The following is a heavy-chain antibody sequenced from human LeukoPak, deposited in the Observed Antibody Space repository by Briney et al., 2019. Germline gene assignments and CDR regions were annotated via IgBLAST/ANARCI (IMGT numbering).Heavy chain of an antibody. J-gene: IGHJ4*02. D-gene: IGHD6-19*01. CDR1: GYSFTSYW. CDR2: IYPGDSDT. V-gene: IGHV5-51*01. Sequence: GASLKISCKGSGYSFTSYWIGWVRQMPGKGLEWMGIIYPGDSDTRYSPSFQGQVTISADKSISTAYLQWSSLKASDTAMYYCARQKAVAGIYFDYWGQGTLVTVSS. CDR3: ARQKAVAGIYFDY.